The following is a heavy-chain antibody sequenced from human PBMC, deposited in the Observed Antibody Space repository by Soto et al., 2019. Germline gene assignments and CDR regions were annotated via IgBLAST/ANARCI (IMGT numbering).Heavy chain of an antibody. V-gene: IGHV3-21*01. CDR1: GFTFTNNN. Sequence: GESLKISCAASGFTFTNNNMNWVRQAPGKGLEWVSSISSSSSFRNYADSVKGRFSISRDNDKKLVYLQMDSLRAEDTAVYYCARDPPLSVLVVVATDDFWGQGTLVTAPQ. D-gene: IGHD3-22*01. J-gene: IGHJ4*02. CDR3: ARDPPLSVLVVVATDDF. CDR2: ISSSSSFR.